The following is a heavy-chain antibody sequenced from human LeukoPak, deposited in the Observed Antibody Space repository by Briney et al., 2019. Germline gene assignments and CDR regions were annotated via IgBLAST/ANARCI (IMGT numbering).Heavy chain of an antibody. CDR1: GFTVSSNY. CDR2: IYSGGST. J-gene: IGHJ3*02. Sequence: GGSLRLSCAASGFTVSSNYMSWVRQDPGKGLEWVSVIYSGGSTYYADSVKGRFTISRDNSKNTLYLQMNSLRAEDTAVYYCARGYSYGEGAFDIWGQGTMVTVSS. CDR3: ARGYSYGEGAFDI. V-gene: IGHV3-66*02. D-gene: IGHD5-18*01.